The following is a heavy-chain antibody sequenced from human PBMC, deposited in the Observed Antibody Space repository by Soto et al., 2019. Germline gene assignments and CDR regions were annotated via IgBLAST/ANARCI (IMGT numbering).Heavy chain of an antibody. D-gene: IGHD1-26*01. Sequence: EVHLVESGGGLVQTGGSLRLSCAIFEGTVIRDWMNWVRQAPGKGLEWVAHTNQDGSEKYYVDSVKGRFTISRDNDKNSLFLKRNSVRAEDTAMYYCSGGVGDAFWGQGTLVTVSS. CDR1: EGTVIRDW. V-gene: IGHV3-7*04. CDR2: TNQDGSEK. J-gene: IGHJ4*02. CDR3: SGGVGDAF.